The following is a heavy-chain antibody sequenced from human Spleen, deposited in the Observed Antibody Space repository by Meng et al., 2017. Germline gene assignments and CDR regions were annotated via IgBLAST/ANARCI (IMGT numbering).Heavy chain of an antibody. CDR3: ARGGENYYDSSGYPDY. D-gene: IGHD3-22*01. Sequence: QVQLEQSGAEGKKPGSSVKVSCKATGGTSDRYSISWVRQAPGKGLEWMGIINPSGGSTSYTQKFQGRVTMTRDTSTSTVYMELSSLRSEDTAVYYCARGGENYYDSSGYPDYWGQGTLVTVSS. V-gene: IGHV1-46*02. CDR1: GGTSDRYS. CDR2: INPSGGST. J-gene: IGHJ4*02.